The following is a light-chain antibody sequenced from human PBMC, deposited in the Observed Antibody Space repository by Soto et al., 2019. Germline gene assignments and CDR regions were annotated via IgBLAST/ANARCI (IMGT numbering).Light chain of an antibody. CDR2: WAS. Sequence: DIVMTQSPDSLAVSLGERATINCKSSQSVLYSSNNKNYLVWYQQKPGQPPKLLIYWASTRESGVPDRFSGSGSGTDFTLTISSLQAEDVAIYYCQQYYSTPTFGQGTKLEMK. J-gene: IGKJ2*01. CDR3: QQYYSTPT. CDR1: QSVLYSSNNKNY. V-gene: IGKV4-1*01.